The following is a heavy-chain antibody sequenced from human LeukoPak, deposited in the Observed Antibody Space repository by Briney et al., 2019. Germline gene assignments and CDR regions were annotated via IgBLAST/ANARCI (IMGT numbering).Heavy chain of an antibody. CDR3: AREDYYYDSSGYCSY. D-gene: IGHD3-22*01. Sequence: SETLSLTCTVSGGSISSYYWSWIRQPAGKGLEWIGRIYTSGSTNYNPSLKSRVTMSVDTSKNQFSLKLSSVTAEDTAVYYCAREDYYYDSSGYCSYWGQGTLVTVSS. V-gene: IGHV4-4*07. CDR2: IYTSGST. CDR1: GGSISSYY. J-gene: IGHJ4*02.